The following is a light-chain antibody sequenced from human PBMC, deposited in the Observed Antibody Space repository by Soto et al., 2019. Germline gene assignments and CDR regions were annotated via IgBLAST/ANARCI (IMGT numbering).Light chain of an antibody. Sequence: EIVLTQCPCTLSLSPGERATLSCRASQSVSSSYLAWYQQKPGQAPRLLIYGASSRATGIPDRFSGTGSGTDFTLTISRLEPEDFAVYYRQQYHSSPKTFGQGTKVDIK. CDR1: QSVSSSY. V-gene: IGKV3-20*01. J-gene: IGKJ1*01. CDR3: QQYHSSPKT. CDR2: GAS.